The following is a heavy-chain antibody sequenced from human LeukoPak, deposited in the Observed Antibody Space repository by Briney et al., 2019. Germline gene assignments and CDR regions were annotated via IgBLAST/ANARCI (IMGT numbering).Heavy chain of an antibody. V-gene: IGHV3-23*01. CDR3: AKRTTVSSGLLRSYYYYYGMDV. J-gene: IGHJ6*02. CDR2: ISGSGGST. Sequence: GGSLRLSCAASGFTFSSYSMNWVRQAPGKGLEWVSAISGSGGSTYYADSVKGRFTISRDNSKNTLYLQMNSLRAEDTAVYYCAKRTTVSSGLLRSYYYYYGMDVWGQGTTVTVSS. CDR1: GFTFSSYS. D-gene: IGHD6-19*01.